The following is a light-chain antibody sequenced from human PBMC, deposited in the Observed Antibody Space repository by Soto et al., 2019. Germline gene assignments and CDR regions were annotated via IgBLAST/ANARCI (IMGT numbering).Light chain of an antibody. CDR3: GSYTSSSTYV. CDR1: SSDVGTYNY. CDR2: EVS. J-gene: IGLJ1*01. V-gene: IGLV2-14*01. Sequence: QSALTQPASVSGSPGQSITISCTGTSSDVGTYNYVSWYQLHPGKAPKLMVYEVSNRPSGVSNRFSGSKSGNTASLTISGLQAEDEADYHCGSYTSSSTYVFGTGTKVTVL.